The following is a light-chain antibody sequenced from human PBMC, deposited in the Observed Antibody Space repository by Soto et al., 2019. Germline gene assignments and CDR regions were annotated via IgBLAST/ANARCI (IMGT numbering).Light chain of an antibody. V-gene: IGLV2-8*01. CDR3: SSYAASATVV. CDR1: SSDVGDYNY. CDR2: EVT. J-gene: IGLJ2*01. Sequence: QSVLTQPPSASGSPGQSVTISCTGTSSDVGDYNYVSWYQQHPGKAPKLMIFEVTKRPSGVPDRFSGSKSGNTASLTVSGLQADDEADYYCSSYAASATVVFGGGTKVTVL.